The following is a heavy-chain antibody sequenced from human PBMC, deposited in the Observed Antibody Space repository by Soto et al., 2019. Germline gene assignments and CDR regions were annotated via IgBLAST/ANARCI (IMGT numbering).Heavy chain of an antibody. V-gene: IGHV4-31*03. J-gene: IGHJ5*02. Sequence: QVQLQESGPGLVKPSQTLSLTCTVSGASMNSGAYYWSWVRQPPGKGLEWIGYIYHNGRTYNNPSRMSRVTMSLDTSKNQVSLKLNSVSAADTAVYYCARVSATGTRWFDPWGQVTLVTGSS. CDR1: GASMNSGAYY. CDR3: ARVSATGTRWFDP. CDR2: IYHNGRT. D-gene: IGHD6-13*01.